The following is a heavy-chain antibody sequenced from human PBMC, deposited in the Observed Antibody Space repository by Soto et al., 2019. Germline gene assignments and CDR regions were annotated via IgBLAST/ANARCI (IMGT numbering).Heavy chain of an antibody. CDR3: ASGRGRYFYYGMDL. V-gene: IGHV3-23*01. D-gene: IGHD1-26*01. J-gene: IGHJ6*02. CDR2: ISGSGDRT. Sequence: EVPLLESGGGLVQPGGSLRLSCAASGFTFSSYAITWVRQAAGKGLEWVSVISGSGDRTYYADSVKGRFTISRDNSKNTLYLQMNSLRTEDTAVYYCASGRGRYFYYGMDLWGQGTTVTVSS. CDR1: GFTFSSYA.